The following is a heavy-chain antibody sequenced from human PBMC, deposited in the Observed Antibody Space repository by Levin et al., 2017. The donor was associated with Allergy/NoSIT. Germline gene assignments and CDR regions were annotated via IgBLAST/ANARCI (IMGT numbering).Heavy chain of an antibody. J-gene: IGHJ6*02. CDR2: ISWNSGSI. CDR1: GFTFDDYA. D-gene: IGHD2-2*01. Sequence: SLKISCAASGFTFDDYAMHWVRQAPGKGLEWVSGISWNSGSIGYADSVKGRFTISRDNAKNSLYLQMNSLRAEDTALYYCAKDMVVVVPAANYGMDVWGQGTTVTVSS. V-gene: IGHV3-9*01. CDR3: AKDMVVVVPAANYGMDV.